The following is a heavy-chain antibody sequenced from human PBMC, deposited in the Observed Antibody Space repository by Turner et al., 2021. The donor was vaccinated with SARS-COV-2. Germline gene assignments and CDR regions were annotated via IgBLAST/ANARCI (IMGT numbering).Heavy chain of an antibody. D-gene: IGHD2-2*01. J-gene: IGHJ2*01. CDR3: ARGGYCSSTSCSPYWYFDL. V-gene: IGHV1-8*03. CDR2: MNPDSGNT. Sequence: QVQLVQSGAEVKKPGASVKVSCKASGYTFTSYDINWVRQATGQGLEWMGWMNPDSGNTAYEQKFQGRVTITRNTSISTAYMELSSLRSEDTAVYYCARGGYCSSTSCSPYWYFDLWGRGTLVTVSS. CDR1: GYTFTSYD.